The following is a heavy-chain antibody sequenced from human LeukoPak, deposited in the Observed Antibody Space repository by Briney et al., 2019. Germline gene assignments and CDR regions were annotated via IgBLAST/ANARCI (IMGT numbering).Heavy chain of an antibody. Sequence: GGSLRHSCVASGFTFSSYAMTWVRQAPGKGLEWVSAFSATDGSAQYAESVEGRFTISRDNSKNTLFLQMNSLGAEDTAVYYCARAKIAAAGTGAFDVWGQGTLVTVSS. J-gene: IGHJ3*01. CDR3: ARAKIAAAGTGAFDV. CDR2: FSATDGSA. V-gene: IGHV3-23*01. D-gene: IGHD6-13*01. CDR1: GFTFSSYA.